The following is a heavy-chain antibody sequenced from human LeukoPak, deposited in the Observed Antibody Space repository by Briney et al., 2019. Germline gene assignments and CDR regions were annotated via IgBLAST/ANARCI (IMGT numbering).Heavy chain of an antibody. CDR1: GFTFSSYA. CDR2: ISGSGGST. D-gene: IGHD3-10*01. Sequence: GGSLRLSCAASGFTFSSYAMSWVRQAPGKGLEWVSAISGSGGSTYYADSVKGRFTISRDNSKNTLYLQMNGLRAEDTAAYYCAKPQGSGSYNNLDYWGQGTLVTVSS. V-gene: IGHV3-23*01. CDR3: AKPQGSGSYNNLDY. J-gene: IGHJ4*02.